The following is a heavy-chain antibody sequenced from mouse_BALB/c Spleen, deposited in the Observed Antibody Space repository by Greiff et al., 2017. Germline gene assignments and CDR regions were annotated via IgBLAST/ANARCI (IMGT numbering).Heavy chain of an antibody. CDR1: GYTFTSYW. D-gene: IGHD2-14*01. Sequence: VQLQQSGAELAKPGASVKMSCKASGYTFTSYWMHWVKQRPGQGLEWIGYINPSTGYTDYNQKFKDKATLTADNSSSTAYMQLRSLTSEDSAVYYCARGCNYRYDDSWFAYWGQGTLVTVSA. J-gene: IGHJ3*01. V-gene: IGHV1-7*01. CDR3: ARGCNYRYDDSWFAY. CDR2: INPSTGYT.